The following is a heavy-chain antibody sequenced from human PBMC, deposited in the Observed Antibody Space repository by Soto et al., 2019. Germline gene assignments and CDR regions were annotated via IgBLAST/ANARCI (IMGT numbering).Heavy chain of an antibody. J-gene: IGHJ4*02. Sequence: QITLKESGPTLVKPTQTFTLACTFSGFSLSTSGMGVGWIRQPPGKALEWLALIYWDDDKRYTPSLKSRLTITKDTSKHQVVLTITNMDPVDTATYYCAHYSSTSSCDYWGQGTLVTVSS. D-gene: IGHD6-13*01. CDR1: GFSLSTSGMG. CDR3: AHYSSTSSCDY. V-gene: IGHV2-5*02. CDR2: IYWDDDK.